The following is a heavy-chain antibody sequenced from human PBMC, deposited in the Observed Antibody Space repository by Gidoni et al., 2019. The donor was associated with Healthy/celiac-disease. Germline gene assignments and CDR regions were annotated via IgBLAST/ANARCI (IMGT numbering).Heavy chain of an antibody. CDR1: RFPFSSYA. CDR3: AKDPGMATTRNFDY. V-gene: IGHV3-23*01. CDR2: MSGSGGST. J-gene: IGHJ4*02. Sequence: EVQLLESGGGLVQAWGSLRLSCSASRFPFSSYAMSWVRQAPGKGLEWVSAMSGSGGSTYYADSVKGRFTISRDNSKNTLYLQMNSLRAEDTAVYYCAKDPGMATTRNFDYWGQGTLVTVSS. D-gene: IGHD1-1*01.